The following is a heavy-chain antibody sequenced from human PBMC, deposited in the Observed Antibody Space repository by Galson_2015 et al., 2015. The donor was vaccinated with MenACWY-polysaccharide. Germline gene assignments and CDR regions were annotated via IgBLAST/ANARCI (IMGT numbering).Heavy chain of an antibody. J-gene: IGHJ6*02. CDR3: ARGHYGMDV. CDR2: IKKDGSEK. Sequence: LSLSCADSGFTFSSYWMTWVRPAPGTGLAWVANIKKDGSEKYYVDSVKGRFTISRDNAKNSLYLQMHSLRAEDTAVYSCARGHYGMDVWGQGTTVTVSS. CDR1: GFTFSSYW. V-gene: IGHV3-7*01.